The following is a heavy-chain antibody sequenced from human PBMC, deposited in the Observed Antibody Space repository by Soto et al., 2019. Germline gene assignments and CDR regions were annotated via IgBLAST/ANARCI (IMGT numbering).Heavy chain of an antibody. J-gene: IGHJ4*02. V-gene: IGHV1-69*13. Sequence: ASVKVSCKASGGTFSSYAISWVRQAPGQGLEWMGWISPIFGTANYAQKFQGRVTITADESTSTAYMELSSLRSEDTAVYYCERSRYSSRWYDFDYWGQGTLVTVSS. CDR1: GGTFSSYA. CDR3: ERSRYSSRWYDFDY. D-gene: IGHD6-13*01. CDR2: ISPIFGTA.